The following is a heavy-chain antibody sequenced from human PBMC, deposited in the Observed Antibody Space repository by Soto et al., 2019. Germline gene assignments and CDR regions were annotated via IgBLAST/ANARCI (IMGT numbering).Heavy chain of an antibody. Sequence: SETLSLTCTVSGGSISSYYWSWIRQPPGKGLEWIGYIYYSGSTNYNPSLKSRVTISVDTSKNQFSLKLSSVTAADTAVYYCARTLFGXGIWFDPWGQGTLVTVSS. CDR1: GGSISSYY. J-gene: IGHJ5*02. V-gene: IGHV4-59*01. CDR3: ARTLFGXGIWFDP. CDR2: IYYSGST. D-gene: IGHD3-10*02.